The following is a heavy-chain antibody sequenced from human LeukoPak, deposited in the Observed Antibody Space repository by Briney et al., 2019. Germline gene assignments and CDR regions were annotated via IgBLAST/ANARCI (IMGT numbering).Heavy chain of an antibody. D-gene: IGHD6-19*01. CDR3: ARRIAVAVDDAFDI. Sequence: SETLSLTCTVSGGSTSNYYWSWNRQPPGKGLEWIGYIYYSGSTNYNPSLKSRVTISVDTSKNQFSLKLSSVTAADTAVYYCARRIAVAVDDAFDIWGQGTMVTVSS. CDR1: GGSTSNYY. V-gene: IGHV4-59*08. CDR2: IYYSGST. J-gene: IGHJ3*02.